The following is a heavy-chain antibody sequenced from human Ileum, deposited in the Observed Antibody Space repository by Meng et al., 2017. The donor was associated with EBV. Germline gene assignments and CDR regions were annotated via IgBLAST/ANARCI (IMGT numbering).Heavy chain of an antibody. D-gene: IGHD1-26*01. J-gene: IGHJ4*02. Sequence: LELPGTGTGRGKSSETLLLTSSVSGGSFSSRKYYWGWIRQPPGKALEWIASIYYSGTTYYNPSLQSRVSISVDKSKNQVSLNMTSMTAADTAVYYCASRELAPFDYWGQGTLVTVSS. CDR2: IYYSGTT. CDR1: GGSFSSRKYY. V-gene: IGHV4-39*07. CDR3: ASRELAPFDY.